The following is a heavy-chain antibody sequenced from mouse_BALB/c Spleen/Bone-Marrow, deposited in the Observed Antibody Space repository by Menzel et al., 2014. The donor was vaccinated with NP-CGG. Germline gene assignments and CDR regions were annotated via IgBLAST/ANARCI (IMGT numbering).Heavy chain of an antibody. D-gene: IGHD1-2*01. V-gene: IGHV5-12-1*01. CDR2: ISSGGGST. CDR3: ATHYYGRFDY. J-gene: IGHJ2*01. CDR1: GFGFSSSD. Sequence: EVMLVESGGGLAKPGGSLKLSCAASGFGFSSSDMSWVRQTPEKRLEWVAYISSGGGSTYYPDTVKGRFTISRDNAKNTLYLQMSSLKSEDTAMYYCATHYYGRFDYWGQGTTLTVSS.